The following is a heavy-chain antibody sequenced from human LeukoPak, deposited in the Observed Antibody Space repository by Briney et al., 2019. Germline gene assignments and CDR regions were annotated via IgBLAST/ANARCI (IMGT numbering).Heavy chain of an antibody. V-gene: IGHV3-23*01. CDR2: TSGSGEST. CDR3: AKASGSWDYYFDY. J-gene: IGHJ4*02. CDR1: GFTFRSYA. Sequence: GGSLRLSCAGSGFTFRSYAMSWVRQAPGKGLEWVSATSGSGESTYYADSVKGRFTISRDNSKNTLFLQMNSLRAEDTAVYHCAKASGSWDYYFDYWGQGTLVTVSS. D-gene: IGHD3-10*01.